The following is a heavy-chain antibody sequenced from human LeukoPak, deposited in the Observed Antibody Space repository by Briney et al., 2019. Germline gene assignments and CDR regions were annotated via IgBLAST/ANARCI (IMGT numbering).Heavy chain of an antibody. CDR3: ARQNGIVGAPIDY. Sequence: GESLKISCKGSGYRFISYWIAWVRHTPGKGLECMGIIYPGDSDTRYRPSFQGQVTISADESINTAYLQWSSLKASDTAVYYCARQNGIVGAPIDYWGQGTLVTVSS. CDR1: GYRFISYW. J-gene: IGHJ4*02. D-gene: IGHD1-26*01. CDR2: IYPGDSDT. V-gene: IGHV5-51*01.